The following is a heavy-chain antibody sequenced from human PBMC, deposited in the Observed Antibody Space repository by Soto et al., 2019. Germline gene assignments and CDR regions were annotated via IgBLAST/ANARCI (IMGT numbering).Heavy chain of an antibody. J-gene: IGHJ4*02. D-gene: IGHD3-3*01. CDR2: IVPNVGTV. CDR3: ARRDTSGFLRYFDN. Sequence: QVQLVQSGPEVQKPGASLKVSCKASGGTLSSFINYPINWVRQAPGQGLEWMGGIVPNVGTVNYAQKFQGRVTITADKSTGTAYMEVSSLRSEDTALYYCARRDTSGFLRYFDNWGQGTLVTVSS. V-gene: IGHV1-69*14. CDR1: GGTLSSFINYP.